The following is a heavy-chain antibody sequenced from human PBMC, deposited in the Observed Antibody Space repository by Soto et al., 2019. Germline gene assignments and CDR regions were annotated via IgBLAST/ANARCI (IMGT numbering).Heavy chain of an antibody. J-gene: IGHJ6*03. CDR1: GGSISSSSYY. Sequence: SETLSLTCTVSGGSISSSSYYWGWIRQPPGKGLEWIGSIYYSGSTYYNPSLKSRVTISVDTSKNQFSLKLSSVTAADTAVYYCARGDSDILTGYYVYMDVSGKGTTVT. D-gene: IGHD3-9*01. CDR2: IYYSGST. CDR3: ARGDSDILTGYYVYMDV. V-gene: IGHV4-39*01.